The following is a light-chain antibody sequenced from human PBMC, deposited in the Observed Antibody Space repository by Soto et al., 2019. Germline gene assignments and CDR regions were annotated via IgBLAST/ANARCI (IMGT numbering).Light chain of an antibody. J-gene: IGLJ2*01. CDR1: SSDDGGYNY. CDR2: DVS. V-gene: IGLV2-14*01. CDR3: SSYTSSSTPKV. Sequence: QSVLTQPASVSGSPGQSITISCTGTSSDDGGYNYVSWYQQHPGKAPKLMIYDVSNRPSGVSNRFSGSKSGNTASLTISGLQAEDEADYYCSSYTSSSTPKVFGGGTKVTVL.